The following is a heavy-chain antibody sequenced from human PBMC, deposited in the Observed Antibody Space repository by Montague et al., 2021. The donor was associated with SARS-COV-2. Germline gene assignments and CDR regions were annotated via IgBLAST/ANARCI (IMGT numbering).Heavy chain of an antibody. D-gene: IGHD2-15*01. Sequence: CAISGDSVSNNTATWNWIRQSPSRGLEWLGRTYYRSKWYHDYAISLKSRITINPDTSKNQFSLQLSSVAPEDTAVFYCARTTTRMLYPENAFDIWGQGTMVTVSS. CDR3: ARTTTRMLYPENAFDI. CDR2: TYYRSKWYH. V-gene: IGHV6-1*01. CDR1: GDSVSNNTAT. J-gene: IGHJ3*02.